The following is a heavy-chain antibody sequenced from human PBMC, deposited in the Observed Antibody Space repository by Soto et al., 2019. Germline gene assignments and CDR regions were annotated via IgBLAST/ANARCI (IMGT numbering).Heavy chain of an antibody. J-gene: IGHJ4*02. CDR2: ISYDGDNK. Sequence: GGSLRLSCAASGFTFSSYGMHWVRQAPGKGLEWVAVISYDGDNKYYVDSVKGRFTISKDNSKNTLYLQMNSLRAEDTALYYCAKNFGHCTNSVCSYFDYWGQGTLVTVSS. V-gene: IGHV3-30*18. CDR3: AKNFGHCTNSVCSYFDY. D-gene: IGHD2-8*01. CDR1: GFTFSSYG.